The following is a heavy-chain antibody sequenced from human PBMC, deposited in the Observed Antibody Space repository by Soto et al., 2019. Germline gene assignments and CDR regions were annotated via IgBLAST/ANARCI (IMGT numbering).Heavy chain of an antibody. CDR1: GGSISNYY. Sequence: QVQLQESGPGLVKPSETLSLTCTVSGGSISNYYWSWIRQSPGMGLEWIGYIYSSGSANYNPSLKSRIIISVDTSKNQFSLKLNSVTAADTAVYFCARGGSSWTGAWYFDLWGRGTLVTVSS. J-gene: IGHJ2*01. V-gene: IGHV4-59*01. D-gene: IGHD6-13*01. CDR2: IYSSGSA. CDR3: ARGGSSWTGAWYFDL.